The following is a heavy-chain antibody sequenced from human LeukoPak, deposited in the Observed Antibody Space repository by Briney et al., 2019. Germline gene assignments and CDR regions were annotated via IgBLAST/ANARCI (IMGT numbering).Heavy chain of an antibody. CDR1: GVSIAKTFYY. Sequence: PSETLSLTCTVSGVSIAKTFYYWNWLRQPAGKGLEWIGRIYTTGGTDYNPSLKSRVTISLDTAKNQFSLKMTSVTAAATPVYYCARRQEGHDYWGQGTLVTVSS. J-gene: IGHJ4*02. CDR2: IYTTGGT. V-gene: IGHV4-61*02. CDR3: ARRQEGHDY.